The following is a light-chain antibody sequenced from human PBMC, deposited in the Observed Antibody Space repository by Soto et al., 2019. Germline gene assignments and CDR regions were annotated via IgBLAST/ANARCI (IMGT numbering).Light chain of an antibody. Sequence: QSVLTQPPSVSAAPGQKVTISCSGSSSNIGNNYVSWYQQLPGTAPKLLIYDNNKRPSGIPDRFSGSKSGTSATLGITGLQTEDEADYYCGTWDSSLSGGVFGGGTQLTVL. CDR3: GTWDSSLSGGV. V-gene: IGLV1-51*01. CDR1: SSNIGNNY. J-gene: IGLJ3*02. CDR2: DNN.